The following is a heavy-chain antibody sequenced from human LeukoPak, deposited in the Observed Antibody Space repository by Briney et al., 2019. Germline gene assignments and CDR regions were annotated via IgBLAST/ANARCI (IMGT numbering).Heavy chain of an antibody. CDR1: GFTFSSYS. J-gene: IGHJ4*02. V-gene: IGHV3-48*02. CDR2: ISSSSSTI. D-gene: IGHD3-16*02. CDR3: AREDPYDYGWGSYRPPDY. Sequence: GGSLRLFCAASGFTFSSYSMNWVRQAPGKGLEWVSYISSSSSTIYYADAVKGRFIISRDNDKDSLYLQMNSLRDEDTAVYYCAREDPYDYGWGSYRPPDYWGQGTLVTVSS.